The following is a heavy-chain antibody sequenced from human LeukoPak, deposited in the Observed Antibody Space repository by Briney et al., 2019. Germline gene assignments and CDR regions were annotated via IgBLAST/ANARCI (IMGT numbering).Heavy chain of an antibody. CDR1: GGTFSSYA. CDR3: ARTEYDYVWGSYTDY. Sequence: SVKVSCKASGGTFSSYAISWVRQAPGQGLEWMGRIIPILGIANYAQKFQGRVTITADKSTSAAYMELSSLRSEDTAVYYCARTEYDYVWGSYTDYWGQGTLVTVSS. V-gene: IGHV1-69*04. CDR2: IIPILGIA. J-gene: IGHJ4*02. D-gene: IGHD3-16*01.